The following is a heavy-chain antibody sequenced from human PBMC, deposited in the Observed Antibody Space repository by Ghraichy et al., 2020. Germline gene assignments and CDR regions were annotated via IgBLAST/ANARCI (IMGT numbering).Heavy chain of an antibody. CDR1: GFTFSSYA. CDR3: AKHRYCSSTSCQTDY. CDR2: ISGSGGST. V-gene: IGHV3-23*01. D-gene: IGHD2-2*01. J-gene: IGHJ4*02. Sequence: GGSLRLSCAASGFTFSSYAMSWVRQAPGKGLEWVSAISGSGGSTYYADSMKGRFTISRDNSKNTLYLQMNSLRAEDTAVYYCAKHRYCSSTSCQTDYWGQGTLVTVSS.